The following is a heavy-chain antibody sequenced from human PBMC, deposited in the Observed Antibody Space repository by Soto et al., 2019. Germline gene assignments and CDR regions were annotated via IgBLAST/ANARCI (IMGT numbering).Heavy chain of an antibody. J-gene: IGHJ4*02. D-gene: IGHD3-16*02. CDR2: ISSSSSTI. CDR3: AREGRWYDYIWGSYRLGLGY. Sequence: EVQLVESGGGLVQPGGSLRLSCAASGFTFSSYSMNWVRQAPGKGLEWVSYISSSSSTIYYADSVKGRFTISRDNAKNSLYLQMNSLRAEDTAVYYCAREGRWYDYIWGSYRLGLGYWGQGTLVTVSS. CDR1: GFTFSSYS. V-gene: IGHV3-48*01.